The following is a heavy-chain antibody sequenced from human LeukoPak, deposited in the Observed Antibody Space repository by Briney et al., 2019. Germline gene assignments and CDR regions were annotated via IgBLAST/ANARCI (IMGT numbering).Heavy chain of an antibody. J-gene: IGHJ6*03. CDR1: GGSISSYY. Sequence: SETLSLTCTVSGGSISSYYWSWIRQPPGKGLEWIGYIYYSGSTNYNPSLKSRVTISVDTSKNQFSLRLTSVTAADTAVYYCARGGSYYDFWSGYYDYYYYMDVWGKGATVTVSS. V-gene: IGHV4-59*01. D-gene: IGHD3-3*01. CDR2: IYYSGST. CDR3: ARGGSYYDFWSGYYDYYYYMDV.